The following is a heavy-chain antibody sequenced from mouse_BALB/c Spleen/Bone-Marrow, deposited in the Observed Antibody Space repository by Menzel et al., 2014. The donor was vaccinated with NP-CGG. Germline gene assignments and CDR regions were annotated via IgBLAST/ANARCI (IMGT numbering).Heavy chain of an antibody. V-gene: IGHV1-80*01. J-gene: IGHJ2*01. CDR2: IYPGDGDT. CDR1: GYVFSTYW. Sequence: QVQLQQPGAELVRPGSSVKISCESSGYVFSTYWTNWVKQRPGQGLEWIGQIYPGDGDTDYNGKFKDKATLTADKSSNTAYMQLSSLTSEDSAVYFCARGGISVDYWGQGTTLTVSS. CDR3: ARGGISVDY.